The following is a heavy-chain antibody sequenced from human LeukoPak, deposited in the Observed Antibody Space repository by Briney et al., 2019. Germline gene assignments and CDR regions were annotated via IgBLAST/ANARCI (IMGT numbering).Heavy chain of an antibody. CDR2: IYSGGST. CDR3: ARDLAFRSSPSAGY. J-gene: IGHJ4*02. CDR1: GFTVSSNY. Sequence: GGSLRLSCAASGFTVSSNYMSWVRQAPGKGLEWVSVIYSGGSTYYADSVKGRFTISRDNSKNTLYLQMNSLRAEDTAVYYCARDLAFRSSPSAGYWGQGTLVTVSS. V-gene: IGHV3-66*02. D-gene: IGHD6-6*01.